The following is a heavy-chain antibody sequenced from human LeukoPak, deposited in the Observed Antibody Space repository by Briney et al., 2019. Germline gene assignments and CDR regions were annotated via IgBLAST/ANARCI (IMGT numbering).Heavy chain of an antibody. J-gene: IGHJ5*02. CDR2: MNPNSGNT. D-gene: IGHD4-17*01. V-gene: IGHV1-8*01. CDR1: GYTFTSYD. Sequence: ASVKVSCKASGYTFTSYDINWVRQATGQGLEWMGWMNPNSGNTGYAQKFQGRVTMTRNTSISTAYMELRSLRSDDTAVYYCARDARAFAASGDYGDRRTDDWFDPWGQGTLVTVSS. CDR3: ARDARAFAASGDYGDRRTDDWFDP.